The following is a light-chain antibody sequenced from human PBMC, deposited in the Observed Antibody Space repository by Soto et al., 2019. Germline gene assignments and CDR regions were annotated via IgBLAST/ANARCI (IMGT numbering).Light chain of an antibody. Sequence: EVVLTQSPLFLSATLGQPASISCRSSEGLVYGDGNTYLSWFQRRPGHAPRRLIYAVSDRDSGVPARFSGSGSGTDFTLRISRVEAEDVWVYFGMQGTHSPFTFGQGTKLESK. J-gene: IGKJ2*01. CDR3: MQGTHSPFT. V-gene: IGKV2-30*01. CDR2: AVS. CDR1: EGLVYGDGNTY.